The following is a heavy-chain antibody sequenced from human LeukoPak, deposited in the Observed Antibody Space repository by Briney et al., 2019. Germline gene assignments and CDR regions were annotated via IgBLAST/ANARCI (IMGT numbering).Heavy chain of an antibody. CDR1: GGTFSSYA. J-gene: IGHJ6*02. CDR2: IIPIFGIA. V-gene: IGHV1-69*04. D-gene: IGHD1-26*01. Sequence: SAKVSCKASGGTFSSYAISWVRQAPGQGLEWMGRIIPIFGIANYAQKFQGRVTITADKSTSTAYMELSSLRSEDTAVYYCARDQSGSSYYYYGMDVWGQGTTVTVSS. CDR3: ARDQSGSSYYYYGMDV.